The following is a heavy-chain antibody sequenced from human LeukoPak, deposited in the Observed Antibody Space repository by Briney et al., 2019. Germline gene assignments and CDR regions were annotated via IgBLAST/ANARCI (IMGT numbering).Heavy chain of an antibody. J-gene: IGHJ4*02. Sequence: GGSLRLSCAASGFTFSSYWMHWVRQAPGKGLVWVSRINSDGSSTNYADSVKGRFTISRDNAKNTLYLQMNSLRAEDTAVYYCARGPYCSSTSCPYYFDYWGQGTLVTVSS. CDR3: ARGPYCSSTSCPYYFDY. CDR1: GFTFSSYW. CDR2: INSDGSST. V-gene: IGHV3-74*01. D-gene: IGHD2-2*01.